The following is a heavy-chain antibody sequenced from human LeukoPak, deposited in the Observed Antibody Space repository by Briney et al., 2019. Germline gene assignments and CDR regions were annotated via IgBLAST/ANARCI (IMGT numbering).Heavy chain of an antibody. CDR2: IYYSGIT. Sequence: TLSLTCTVSGGSISIGGYYWSWIRQHPGKSVEWIGYIYYSGITYYNPSLKSRVTISVDTSKNPFSLYLSSVTAADTAVYYCARVTSGEFADYWGQGTLVTVSS. CDR1: GGSISIGGYY. D-gene: IGHD3-10*01. J-gene: IGHJ4*02. CDR3: ARVTSGEFADY. V-gene: IGHV4-31*03.